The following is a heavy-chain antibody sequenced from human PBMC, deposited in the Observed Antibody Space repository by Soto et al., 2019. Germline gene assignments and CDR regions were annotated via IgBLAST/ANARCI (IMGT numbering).Heavy chain of an antibody. CDR1: GGSIGGSTYY. CDR3: ARLPDYGSGRSGIDV. Sequence: QLQLQESGPGLVKPSETLSLTCTVSGGSIGGSTYYWGWIRQPPGKGLEWIGSIYYSGNTYYNPSLTSRVTLSVDPSNIQVSLERTFVTAADTVVYYCARLPDYGSGRSGIDVWGQGTTVTVSS. D-gene: IGHD3-10*01. V-gene: IGHV4-39*01. CDR2: IYYSGNT. J-gene: IGHJ6*02.